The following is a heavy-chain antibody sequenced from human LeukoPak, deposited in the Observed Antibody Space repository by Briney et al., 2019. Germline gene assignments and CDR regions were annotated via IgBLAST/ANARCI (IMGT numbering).Heavy chain of an antibody. CDR2: MSYDGSNK. CDR3: AKSLQPHIVGATCFDY. CDR1: GFTFSSYG. Sequence: PGGSLRLSCAASGFTFSSYGMHWVRQAPGKGLEWVAVMSYDGSNKYYADSVKGRFTISRDNSKNTLYLQMNSLRAEDTAVYYCAKSLQPHIVGATCFDYWGQGTLVTVSS. D-gene: IGHD1-26*01. J-gene: IGHJ4*02. V-gene: IGHV3-30*18.